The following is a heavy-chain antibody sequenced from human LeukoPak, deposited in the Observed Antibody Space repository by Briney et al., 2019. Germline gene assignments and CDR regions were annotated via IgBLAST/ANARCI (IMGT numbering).Heavy chain of an antibody. CDR2: ISSSGSTI. CDR3: ARYNYYYMDV. CDR1: GFTFSSYE. Sequence: PGGSLRLSCAASGFTFSSYEMNWVRQAPGKGLEWVSYISSSGSTIYYADSVKGRFTVSRDNAKNSLYLQMNSLRAEDTAVYYCARYNYYYMDVWGKGTTVTISS. V-gene: IGHV3-48*03. J-gene: IGHJ6*03.